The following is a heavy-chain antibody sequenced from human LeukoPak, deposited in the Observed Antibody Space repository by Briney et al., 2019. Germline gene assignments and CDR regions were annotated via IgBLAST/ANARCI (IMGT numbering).Heavy chain of an antibody. D-gene: IGHD3-9*01. CDR2: IYTSGST. CDR1: GGSISSYY. Sequence: SETLSLTCTVSGGSISSYYWSWIRQPAGKGLEWIGRIYTSGSTNYNPSLKSRVTMSVDTSKNQFSLKLSSVTAADTAVYYCARDHLYDILTGYDAPTYFDYWGQGTLVTASS. J-gene: IGHJ4*02. V-gene: IGHV4-4*07. CDR3: ARDHLYDILTGYDAPTYFDY.